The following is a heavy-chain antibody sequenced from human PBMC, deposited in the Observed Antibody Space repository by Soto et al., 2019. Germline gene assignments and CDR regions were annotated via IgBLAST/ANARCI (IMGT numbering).Heavy chain of an antibody. CDR1: GGTFSSYA. CDR2: IIPIFGTA. D-gene: IGHD3-16*01. V-gene: IGHV1-69*05. CDR3: ARGPGSRGYYYYGMDV. Sequence: ASVKVSCKASGGTFSSYAISWVRQAPGQGLEWMGGIIPIFGTANYAQKFQGRVTMTRDTSTSTVYMELSSLRSEDTAVYYCARGPGSRGYYYYGMDVWGQGTTVTVSS. J-gene: IGHJ6*02.